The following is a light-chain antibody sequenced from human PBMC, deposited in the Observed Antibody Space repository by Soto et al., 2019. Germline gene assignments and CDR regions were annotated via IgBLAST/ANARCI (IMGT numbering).Light chain of an antibody. CDR1: SGHSSYI. J-gene: IGLJ3*02. CDR3: ETWDSNTRV. V-gene: IGLV4-60*03. Sequence: QPVLTQSSSASASLGSSVKLTCTLSSGHSSYIIAWHQQQPGKAPRYLMKLQGSGSYNKWSGVPDRFSGSSSGADRYLTISKLQSEDEADYYCETWDSNTRVFGGGTKLTVL. CDR2: LQGSGSY.